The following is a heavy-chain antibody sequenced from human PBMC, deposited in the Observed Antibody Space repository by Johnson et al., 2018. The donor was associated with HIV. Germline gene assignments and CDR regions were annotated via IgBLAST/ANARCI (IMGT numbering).Heavy chain of an antibody. V-gene: IGHV3-74*02. D-gene: IGHD1-26*01. Sequence: MLLVESGGGVVQPGGSLRLSCAASGFTFSSYWMHWVRQAPGKGLVWVSRINSDGSSTSYADSVKGRFTISRDNSKNTLYLQMNSLRAEDTAVYYCARWGRCELGDAFDIWGQGTMVTVSS. CDR3: ARWGRCELGDAFDI. CDR1: GFTFSSYW. J-gene: IGHJ3*02. CDR2: INSDGSST.